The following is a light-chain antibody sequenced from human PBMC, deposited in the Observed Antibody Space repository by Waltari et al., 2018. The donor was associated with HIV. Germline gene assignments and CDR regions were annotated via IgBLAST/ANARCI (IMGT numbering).Light chain of an antibody. V-gene: IGLV1-47*01. Sequence: SVLTQPPSASGTPGQKVTISCSGSSSNIGSNSVFWYQQLPGAAPKLLIYRDTQRPSAVPDRFSGSKSGTSASLAISGLRSEDEAVYSCATWDDSLNGVLFGGGTNLNVL. CDR3: ATWDDSLNGVL. J-gene: IGLJ2*01. CDR2: RDT. CDR1: SSNIGSNS.